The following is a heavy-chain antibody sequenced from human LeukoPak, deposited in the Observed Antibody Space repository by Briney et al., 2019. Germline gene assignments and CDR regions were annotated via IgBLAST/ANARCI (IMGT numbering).Heavy chain of an antibody. D-gene: IGHD3-3*01. J-gene: IGHJ6*03. Sequence: PSETPSLTCTVSGGSISSSSYYWGWIRQPPGKGLEWIGSVYYSGSTYYNPSLKSRVTISVDTSKNQFSLKVSSVTAADTGVYYCARDITAVDDYYYYYMDVWGKGTTVTVSS. CDR2: VYYSGST. CDR3: ARDITAVDDYYYYYMDV. CDR1: GGSISSSSYY. V-gene: IGHV4-39*07.